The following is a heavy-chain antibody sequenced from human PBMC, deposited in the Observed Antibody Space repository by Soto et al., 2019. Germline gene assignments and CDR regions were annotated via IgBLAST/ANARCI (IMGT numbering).Heavy chain of an antibody. V-gene: IGHV1-18*01. CDR3: ARTLYGDNVDY. J-gene: IGHJ4*02. Sequence: ASVKVSCKASGYTFTSYGISWVRQAPGQGLEWMGWISAYNGNTNYAQKLQGRVTMTTNTSTSTAYMELSSLRSEDTAVYYCARTLYGDNVDYWGQGTLVNVSS. CDR1: GYTFTSYG. D-gene: IGHD4-17*01. CDR2: ISAYNGNT.